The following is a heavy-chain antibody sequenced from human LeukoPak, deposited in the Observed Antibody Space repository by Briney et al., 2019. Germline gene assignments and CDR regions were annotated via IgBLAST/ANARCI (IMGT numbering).Heavy chain of an antibody. CDR1: GFTFSSYS. D-gene: IGHD6-6*01. Sequence: GGSLRLSCAASGFTFSSYSMNWVRQAPGKGLEGVSSISSSSSYIYYADSVKGRFTISRDNAKNSLYLQMNSLTAEDTAVYYCARDIDSSSSGDYWGQGTLVTVSS. CDR3: ARDIDSSSSGDY. J-gene: IGHJ4*02. V-gene: IGHV3-21*01. CDR2: ISSSSSYI.